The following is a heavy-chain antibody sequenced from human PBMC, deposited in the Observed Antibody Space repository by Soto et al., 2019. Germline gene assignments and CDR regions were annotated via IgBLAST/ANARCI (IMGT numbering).Heavy chain of an antibody. J-gene: IGHJ4*02. CDR3: ARHPTALVTGGFDY. D-gene: IGHD5-18*01. CDR1: CGSIISTTYY. Sequence: PSETLSLTCTFSCGSIISTTYYWGWIRQPPGKGLEWIGSVSYSGSTYYSPSLKSRVTISVDTAKNQFSVKLSSVTAADTSVYYCARHPTALVTGGFDYLGQGALVTVSS. V-gene: IGHV4-39*01. CDR2: VSYSGST.